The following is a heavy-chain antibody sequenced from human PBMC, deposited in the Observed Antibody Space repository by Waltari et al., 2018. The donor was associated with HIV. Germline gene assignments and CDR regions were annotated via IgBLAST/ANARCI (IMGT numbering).Heavy chain of an antibody. CDR2: ISYDGHNK. Sequence: QVQLEECGGCVVQSGRSLKLTCVASGFNFSTLGVHWVRQATGKGLEWVAVISYDGHNKQYADSVKGRFTISRDYSNSTLFLQMSSLRPDDTAVYYCAKDLVTRGFFYFYGMHVWGQGTTVTVSS. CDR1: GFNFSTLG. V-gene: IGHV3-30*18. D-gene: IGHD3-10*01. CDR3: AKDLVTRGFFYFYGMHV. J-gene: IGHJ6*02.